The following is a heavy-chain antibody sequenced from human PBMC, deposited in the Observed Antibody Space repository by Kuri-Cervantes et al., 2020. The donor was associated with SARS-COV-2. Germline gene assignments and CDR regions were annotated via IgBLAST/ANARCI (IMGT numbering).Heavy chain of an antibody. J-gene: IGHJ5*02. CDR2: FDPEEGET. CDR1: GGTFSSYA. V-gene: IGHV1-24*01. Sequence: ASVKVSCKASGGTFSSYAISWVRQAPGQGLEWMGGFDPEEGETIYAQKFQGRVTLTEDTSTDTAYMEFSGLTSEDTAVYYCATLSPVGLRYKWFDPWGQGTLVTVSS. D-gene: IGHD1-26*01. CDR3: ATLSPVGLRYKWFDP.